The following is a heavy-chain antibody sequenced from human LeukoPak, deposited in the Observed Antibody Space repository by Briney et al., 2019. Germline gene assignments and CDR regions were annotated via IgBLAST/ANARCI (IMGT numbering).Heavy chain of an antibody. J-gene: IGHJ4*02. CDR3: ASVDTAMVTIDY. CDR1: GGSISSYY. Sequence: SETLSLTCTVSGGSISSYYWSWIRQPPGKGLEWIGYTYYSGSTNYNPSLKSRVTISVDMSKNQFSLKLSSVTAADTAVYYCASVDTAMVTIDYWGQGTLVTVSS. D-gene: IGHD5-18*01. V-gene: IGHV4-59*08. CDR2: TYYSGST.